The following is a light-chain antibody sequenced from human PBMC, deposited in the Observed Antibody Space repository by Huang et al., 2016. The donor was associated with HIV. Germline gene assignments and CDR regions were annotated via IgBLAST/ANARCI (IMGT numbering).Light chain of an antibody. V-gene: IGKV3-11*01. J-gene: IGKJ3*01. CDR1: QSVREY. CDR3: QERGNWPRFS. Sequence: EIVLTQSPATQSLSPGERATLSCRASQSVREYLAWYQHKPGQAPRLLIYEASQRATGIPERFSGSGSGTDFTLTISSLEPEDFAVYYCQERGNWPRFSFGPGTKVDIK. CDR2: EAS.